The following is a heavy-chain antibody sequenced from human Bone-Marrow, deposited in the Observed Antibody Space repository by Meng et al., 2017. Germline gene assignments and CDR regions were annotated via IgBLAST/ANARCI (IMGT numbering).Heavy chain of an antibody. D-gene: IGHD6-13*01. CDR1: GGCISSGGYY. CDR2: NYYSGST. CDR3: ARGPLSAAGTMGYFQH. J-gene: IGHJ1*01. Sequence: AQLQESGPGLVKPSQPLSLTCTVSGGCISSGGYYWSWIRQHPRKGLGLMGYNYYSGSTYYNPSLKSRVTISVDTSKNQFSLKLSSVTAADTAVYYCARGPLSAAGTMGYFQHWGQGTLVTVSS. V-gene: IGHV4-31*03.